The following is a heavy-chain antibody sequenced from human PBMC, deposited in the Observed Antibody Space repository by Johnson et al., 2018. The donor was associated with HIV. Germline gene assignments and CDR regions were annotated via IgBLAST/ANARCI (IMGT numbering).Heavy chain of an antibody. CDR2: ISYDGSNK. CDR3: AKDVSVVTPSGSVDI. V-gene: IGHV3-30*04. Sequence: MQLVESGGGVVQPGRSLRLSCAASGFTFSSYAMHWVRQAPGKGLEWVAVISYDGSNKYYADSVKGRVTISRDDSKNTLYLRLNSLRPEDSAVYYCAKDVSVVTPSGSVDIWGQGTRVTVSS. CDR1: GFTFSSYA. J-gene: IGHJ3*02. D-gene: IGHD4-23*01.